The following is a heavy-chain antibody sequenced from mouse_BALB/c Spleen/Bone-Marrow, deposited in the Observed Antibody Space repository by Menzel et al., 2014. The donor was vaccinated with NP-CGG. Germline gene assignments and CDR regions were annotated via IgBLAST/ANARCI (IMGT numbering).Heavy chain of an antibody. D-gene: IGHD2-3*01. J-gene: IGHJ3*01. CDR3: ARTGYYTLFAY. CDR1: GYTFTDYN. V-gene: IGHV1-18*01. CDR2: INPNNGDT. Sequence: VQLQQSGPELVKPGASVKIPCKASGYTFTDYNMDWVKQSHGKSLEWIGNINPNNGDTSYNQRFMGKATLTVDKSSSTAYMELRSLTSEDTAVYYCARTGYYTLFAYWGHGTLVTVSA.